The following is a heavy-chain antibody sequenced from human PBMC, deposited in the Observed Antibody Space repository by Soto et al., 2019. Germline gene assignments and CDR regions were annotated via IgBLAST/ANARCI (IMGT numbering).Heavy chain of an antibody. J-gene: IGHJ6*03. D-gene: IGHD2-2*01. Sequence: GGSLRLSCAASGFTFDDYAMHWVRQAPGKGLEWVSGISWNSGSIGYADSVKGRFTISRDNAKNSLYLQMNSLRAEDTALYYCAKDYRYCSSTSCHLSYYYMDVWGKGTTVTVSS. CDR2: ISWNSGSI. CDR3: AKDYRYCSSTSCHLSYYYMDV. CDR1: GFTFDDYA. V-gene: IGHV3-9*01.